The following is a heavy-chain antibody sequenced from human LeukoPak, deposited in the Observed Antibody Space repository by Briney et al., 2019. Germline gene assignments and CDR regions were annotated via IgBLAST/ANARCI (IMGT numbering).Heavy chain of an antibody. CDR1: GFTFDDA. CDR3: ARGRYYHDTSGYYSLDY. D-gene: IGHD3-22*01. CDR2: ISWNSNSI. V-gene: IGHV3-9*03. Sequence: PGGSLRLSCAASGFTFDDAMNRVRQAPGKGPEWVSSISWNSNSIDYADSVKGRFTISRDNAKNSLYLQLNSLRAEDMALYYCARGRYYHDTSGYYSLDYWGQGTLVTVSS. J-gene: IGHJ4*02.